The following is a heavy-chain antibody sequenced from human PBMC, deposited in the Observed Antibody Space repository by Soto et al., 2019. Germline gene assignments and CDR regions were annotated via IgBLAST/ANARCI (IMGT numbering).Heavy chain of an antibody. D-gene: IGHD2-15*01. J-gene: IGHJ4*02. Sequence: QVKLQESGPGLVKPSQTLSLTCTVSGGSISSGGYYWSWIRQHPGKGLEWIGYIYYSGSTYYNPSLKSRVTISVDTSKNQFSLKLSSVTAADTAVYYCVRGSVVAATLFDYWGQGTLVTVSS. V-gene: IGHV4-31*03. CDR3: VRGSVVAATLFDY. CDR1: GGSISSGGYY. CDR2: IYYSGST.